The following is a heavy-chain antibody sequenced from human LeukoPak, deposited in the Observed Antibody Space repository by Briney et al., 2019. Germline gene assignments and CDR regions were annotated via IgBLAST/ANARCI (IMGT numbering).Heavy chain of an antibody. Sequence: GGSLRLSCAASGFTFSSYWINWVRQAPRKGLVWVSHINTDGRTTTYADSVKGRFTVSRDNAKNTLYLEINRLRAEDTAVYYCARDNAYMFDYWGQGTQVTSPQ. CDR1: GFTFSSYW. J-gene: IGHJ4*02. CDR2: INTDGRTT. CDR3: ARDNAYMFDY. D-gene: IGHD2-2*01. V-gene: IGHV3-74*01.